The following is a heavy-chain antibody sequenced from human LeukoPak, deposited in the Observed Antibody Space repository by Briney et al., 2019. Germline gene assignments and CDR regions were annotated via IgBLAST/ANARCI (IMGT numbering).Heavy chain of an antibody. CDR3: ARASEITMIVPRRSTANFDY. CDR2: ISSSSSTI. D-gene: IGHD3-22*01. CDR1: GFTFSSYS. Sequence: GGSLRLSCAASGFTFSSYSMNWVRQAPGKGLEWVSYISSSSSTIYYADSVKGRFTISRDNAKNSLYLQMNSLRAEDTAVYYCARASEITMIVPRRSTANFDYWGQGTLVTVSS. V-gene: IGHV3-48*01. J-gene: IGHJ4*02.